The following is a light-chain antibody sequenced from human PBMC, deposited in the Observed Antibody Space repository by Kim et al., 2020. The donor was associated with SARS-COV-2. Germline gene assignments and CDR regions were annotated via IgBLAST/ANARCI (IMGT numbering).Light chain of an antibody. V-gene: IGKV3-20*01. J-gene: IGKJ2*01. Sequence: STGARATLSCRASQNVSPPSVAWYQQKPGQAPRLVIYGASSRATGIPDRFSGSGSGTDFTLTISRLEPEDFAVYHCHHYGSSPPTFGQGTKLEI. CDR3: HHYGSSPPT. CDR1: QNVSPPS. CDR2: GAS.